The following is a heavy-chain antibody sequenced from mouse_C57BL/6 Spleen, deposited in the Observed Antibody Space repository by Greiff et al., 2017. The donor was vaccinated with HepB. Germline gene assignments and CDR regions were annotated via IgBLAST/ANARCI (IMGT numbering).Heavy chain of an antibody. Sequence: EVQLVESGGGLVKPGGSLKLSCAASGFTFSDYGMHWVRQAPEKGLEWVAYISSGSSTIYYADTVKGRFTISRDNAKNTLFLQMTSLRSEDTAMYYCAREYYGSSYVSYWYFDVWGTGTTVTVSS. J-gene: IGHJ1*03. CDR1: GFTFSDYG. D-gene: IGHD1-1*01. CDR2: ISSGSSTI. V-gene: IGHV5-17*01. CDR3: AREYYGSSYVSYWYFDV.